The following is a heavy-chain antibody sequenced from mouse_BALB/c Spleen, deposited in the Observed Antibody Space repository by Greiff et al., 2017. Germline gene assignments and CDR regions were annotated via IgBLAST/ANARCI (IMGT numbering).Heavy chain of an antibody. CDR1: GFNIKDTY. D-gene: IGHD2-1*01. CDR2: IDPANGNT. J-gene: IGHJ3*01. V-gene: IGHV14-3*02. CDR3: AKGNFAWFAY. Sequence: VQLKESGAELVKPGASVKLSCTASGFNIKDTYMHWVKQRPEQGLEWIGRIDPANGNTKYDPKFQGKATITADTSSNTAYLQLSSLTSEDTAVYYCAKGNFAWFAYWGQGTLVTVSA.